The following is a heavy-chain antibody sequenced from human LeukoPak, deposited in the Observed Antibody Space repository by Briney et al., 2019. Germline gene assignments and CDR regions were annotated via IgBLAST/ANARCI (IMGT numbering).Heavy chain of an antibody. CDR2: VYSGGST. Sequence: GGSLRLSCAASGFTVRNNYMSWVRQAPGKGLEWVSIVYSGGSTYYADSVKGRFTVSRDNSKNTLYLQMNSLRAEDTAVYYCARRSSGSPPYYFDYWGQGTLVTVSS. J-gene: IGHJ4*02. CDR1: GFTVRNNY. CDR3: ARRSSGSPPYYFDY. V-gene: IGHV3-53*01. D-gene: IGHD1-26*01.